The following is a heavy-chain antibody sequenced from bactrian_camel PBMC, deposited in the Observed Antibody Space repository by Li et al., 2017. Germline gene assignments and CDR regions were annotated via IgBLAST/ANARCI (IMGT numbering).Heavy chain of an antibody. D-gene: IGHD7*01. J-gene: IGHJ4*01. Sequence: VQLVESGGGSVQAGGSLRLSCAVSGYTYSTYCMGWFRQAPGKEREGVAAIDTTGMPTYTYSVKDRFTISKDNAKNTLYLQMNSLQPEDTAMYYCAANYVATGGVYCPPKFGDWGQGTQVTVS. CDR3: AANYVATGGVYCPPKFGD. V-gene: IGHV3S42*01. CDR2: IDTTGMP. CDR1: GYTYSTYC.